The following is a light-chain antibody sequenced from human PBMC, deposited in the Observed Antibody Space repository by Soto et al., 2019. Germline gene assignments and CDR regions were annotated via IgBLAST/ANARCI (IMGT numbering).Light chain of an antibody. CDR1: QSVSSSY. J-gene: IGKJ1*01. CDR3: QQYGSSPWT. CDR2: GVS. V-gene: IGKV3-20*01. Sequence: EIVLTQSSGTLSLSPGERATLSCRASQSVSSSYLAWYQQKPGQAPRRLIYGVSSRATGIPDRFSGSGSGTDFTLTISRLEPEDFAVYYCQQYGSSPWTFGQGTKVEIK.